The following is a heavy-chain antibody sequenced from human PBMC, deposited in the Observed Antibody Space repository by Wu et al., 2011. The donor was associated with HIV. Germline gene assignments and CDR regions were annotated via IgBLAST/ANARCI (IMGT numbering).Heavy chain of an antibody. CDR2: INPNDGRT. D-gene: IGHD2-8*01. CDR1: GYTFTSYQ. J-gene: IGHJ4*02. V-gene: IGHV1-46*01. CDR3: ARGRSIRGGRYADY. Sequence: QVQLAQSGAEVKRPGASVKLSCRAAGYTFTSYQIHWVRQAPGQGLQWMGRINPNDGRTTYDQKFQGTVTMTTDTSTSTIYMELSSLRSDDTAVYYCARGRSIRGGRYADYWGQGTLVSVSS.